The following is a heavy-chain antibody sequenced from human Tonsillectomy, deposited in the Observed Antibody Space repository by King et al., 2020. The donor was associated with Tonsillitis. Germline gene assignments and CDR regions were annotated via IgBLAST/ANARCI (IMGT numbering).Heavy chain of an antibody. CDR2: INPKSGGT. D-gene: IGHD6-13*01. CDR3: VREASTWYGQLDY. J-gene: IGHJ4*02. CDR1: GYIFTDYF. Sequence: HEQLVQSGAEVKKPGASVRVSCETSGYIFTDYFIHWVRQAPGQGLEWMGWINPKSGGTKSGQGRVTMTTDTSINTVYMELHSLTSDDTAVYYCVREASTWYGQLDYWGQGSLVTVSS. V-gene: IGHV1-2*02.